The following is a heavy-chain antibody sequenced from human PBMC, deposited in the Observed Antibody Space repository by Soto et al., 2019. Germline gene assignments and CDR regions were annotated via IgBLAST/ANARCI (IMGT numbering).Heavy chain of an antibody. CDR2: IYYSGST. D-gene: IGHD3-9*01. Sequence: SETLSLTCSVSGDSISGGYYWSWIRQHPGKGLEWIGSIYYSGSTYYNPSLKSRVTISVDTSKNQFSLKLSSVTAADTAVYYCARHYDILTGYYWAWFDPWGQGTLVTASS. J-gene: IGHJ5*02. CDR3: ARHYDILTGYYWAWFDP. V-gene: IGHV4-39*01. CDR1: GDSISGGYY.